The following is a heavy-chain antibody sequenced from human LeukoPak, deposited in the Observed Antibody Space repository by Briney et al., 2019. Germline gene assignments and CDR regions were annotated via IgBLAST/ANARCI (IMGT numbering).Heavy chain of an antibody. CDR3: ARDEGCSSTSCPLGAFDI. J-gene: IGHJ3*02. Sequence: GGSLRLSCAASGFTFSSYSMNWVRQAPGKGLEWVSSISSSSSYIYYADSVKGRFTISRDNAKNSLYRQMNSLRAEDTAVYYCARDEGCSSTSCPLGAFDIWGQGTMVTVSS. CDR2: ISSSSSYI. V-gene: IGHV3-21*01. CDR1: GFTFSSYS. D-gene: IGHD2-2*01.